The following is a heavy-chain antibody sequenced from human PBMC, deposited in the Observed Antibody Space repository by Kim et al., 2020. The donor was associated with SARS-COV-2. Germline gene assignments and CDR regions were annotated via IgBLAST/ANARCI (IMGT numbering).Heavy chain of an antibody. J-gene: IGHJ1*01. CDR1: GLTFSDAW. Sequence: GGSLRLSCTISGLTFSDAWVVWVRQAPGRGLQYITLIKSKGSGGTTEYVAAVKGRFTISRDDSRRMIYLQMSGLKTEDSGVYYCAHVRDFLGNLFNWGRG. CDR3: AHVRDFLGNLFN. CDR2: IKSKGSGGTT. V-gene: IGHV3-15*01. D-gene: IGHD3-16*01.